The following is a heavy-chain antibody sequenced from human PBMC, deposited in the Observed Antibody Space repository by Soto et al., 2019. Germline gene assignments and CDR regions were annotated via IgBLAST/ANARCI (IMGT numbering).Heavy chain of an antibody. V-gene: IGHV1-58*01. CDR1: GVTFTTSA. J-gene: IGHJ6*02. CDR2: IVVGSGNT. CDR3: AAEMYILTRRGGMDV. D-gene: IGHD3-9*01. Sequence: SVKGSCKASGVTFTTSAVQWVRQTRGQRLEWIGWIVVGSGNTNYAQKFQERVTITRDMSTSTAYMELSSLRSEDTAVYYCAAEMYILTRRGGMDVWGQGTTVTVSS.